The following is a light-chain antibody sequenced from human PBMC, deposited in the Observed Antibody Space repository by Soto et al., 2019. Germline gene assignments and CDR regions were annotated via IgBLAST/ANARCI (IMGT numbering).Light chain of an antibody. CDR3: QQRNIWPPVT. J-gene: IGKJ5*01. CDR1: PSVTNV. CDR2: GAF. V-gene: IGKV3-11*01. Sequence: EIVLTQSPATLSLSPGERATLSCRASPSVTNVLAWYQQKPVQAPRLLIYGAFNRATGIPARFSGSGSGTDFTLTISTLEPEDSAIYYCQQRNIWPPVTLGQGTRLEIK.